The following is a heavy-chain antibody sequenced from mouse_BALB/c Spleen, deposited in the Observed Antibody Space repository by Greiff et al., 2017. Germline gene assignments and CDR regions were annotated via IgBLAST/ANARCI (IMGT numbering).Heavy chain of an antibody. CDR1: GISITTGNYR. Sequence: EVQGVESGPGLVKPSQTVSLTCTVTGISITTGNYRWSWIRQFPGNKLEWIGYIYYSGTITYNPSLTSRTTITRDTSKNQFFLEMNSLTAEDTATYYCAREYGNYQEYYFDYWGQGTTLTVSS. V-gene: IGHV3-5*02. CDR2: IYYSGTI. CDR3: AREYGNYQEYYFDY. J-gene: IGHJ2*01. D-gene: IGHD2-10*02.